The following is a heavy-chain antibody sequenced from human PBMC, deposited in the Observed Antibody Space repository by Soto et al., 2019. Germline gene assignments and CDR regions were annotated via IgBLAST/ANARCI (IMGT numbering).Heavy chain of an antibody. CDR3: ARDGYYYDSSGFNWFDP. CDR1: GFTFSSYE. D-gene: IGHD3-22*01. J-gene: IGHJ5*02. CDR2: ISSSGSTI. V-gene: IGHV3-48*03. Sequence: LRLSCAASGFTFSSYEMNWVRQAPGKGLEWVSYISSSGSTIYYADSVKGRFTISRDNAKNSLYLQMNSLRAEDTAVYYCARDGYYYDSSGFNWFDPWGQGTLVTVSS.